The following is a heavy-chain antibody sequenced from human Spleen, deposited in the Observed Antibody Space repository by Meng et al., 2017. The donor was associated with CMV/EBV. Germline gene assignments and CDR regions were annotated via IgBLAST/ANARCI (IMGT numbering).Heavy chain of an antibody. CDR3: ARDAYTMAWGYYGLDV. CDR2: IDNNGGST. Sequence: GGSLRLSCAASGFTFSSYAMHWVRRAPGKGLEYVSAIDNNGGSTDYADSVKGRFTISRDNSKNTLYLQMDSLRTEDMAVYYCARDAYTMAWGYYGLDVWGQGTTVTVSS. V-gene: IGHV3-64*02. CDR1: GFTFSSYA. J-gene: IGHJ6*02. D-gene: IGHD3-16*01.